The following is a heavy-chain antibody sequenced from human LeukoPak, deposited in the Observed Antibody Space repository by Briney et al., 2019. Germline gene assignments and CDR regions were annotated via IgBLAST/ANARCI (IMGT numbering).Heavy chain of an antibody. D-gene: IGHD2-15*01. J-gene: IGHJ4*02. CDR2: IRSRSAGGTT. V-gene: IGHV3-15*01. Sequence: WVGRIRSRSAGGTTDYGAPVKGRFTISRDDSKNTLYLQMNSLKTEDTAVYYCSTGGGTHDYWGQGTLVTVSS. CDR3: STGGGTHDY.